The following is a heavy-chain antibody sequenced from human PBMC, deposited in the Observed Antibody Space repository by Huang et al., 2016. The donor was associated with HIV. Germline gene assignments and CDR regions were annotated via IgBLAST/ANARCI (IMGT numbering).Heavy chain of an antibody. CDR2: INRARVT. CDR1: GGSFSGYF. V-gene: IGHV4-34*01. D-gene: IGHD3-16*01. Sequence: QVQLDLWGAGLLMPSETLSLTCAGYGGSFSGYFSSQDIRTAGKGLEVIGQINRARVTDYTASVKRRATISVDTSKNQVALRWTSVAAADTAIYYCAREIMISFGGPFDSWGHGNLVTVSS. J-gene: IGHJ5*01. CDR3: AREIMISFGGPFDS.